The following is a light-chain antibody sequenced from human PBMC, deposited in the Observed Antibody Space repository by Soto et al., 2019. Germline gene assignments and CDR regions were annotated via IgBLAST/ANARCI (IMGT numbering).Light chain of an antibody. Sequence: DIQMTQSPSSLSASVGDRVTMTCQASQDISNYLNWYQQKPGKAPKLLIYDASNLETGAPSRFSGGGSGTDFTFTISSLQPEDFATYYCQQYTSYSWTFGQGTKVEI. CDR3: QQYTSYSWT. CDR1: QDISNY. J-gene: IGKJ1*01. CDR2: DAS. V-gene: IGKV1-33*01.